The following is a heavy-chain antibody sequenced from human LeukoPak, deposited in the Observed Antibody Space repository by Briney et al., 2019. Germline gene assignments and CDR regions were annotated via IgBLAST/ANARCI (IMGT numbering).Heavy chain of an antibody. V-gene: IGHV3-11*04. J-gene: IGHJ4*02. CDR3: ARRGYTSGWDY. D-gene: IGHD6-19*01. CDR1: EFPFSKAW. CDR2: ISNSGSTI. Sequence: GGSLRLSCGVSEFPFSKAWMSWIRQAPGKGLEWVSYISNSGSTIYYADSVKGRFTISRDNAKNSLYLQMNSLRAEDTAVYYCARRGYTSGWDYWGQGTLVTVSS.